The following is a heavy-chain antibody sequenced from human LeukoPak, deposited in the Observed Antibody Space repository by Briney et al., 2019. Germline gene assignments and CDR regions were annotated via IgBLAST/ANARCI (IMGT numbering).Heavy chain of an antibody. Sequence: SETLSLTCAVYGGSFSGYYWSWIRQPPGKGLEWIGDINHSGSTNYNPSLKSRVTISVDTSKNQFSLKLSSVTAADTAVYYCARGRNAQLPRGYYYYYGMDVWGKGTTVTVSS. CDR3: ARGRNAQLPRGYYYYYGMDV. J-gene: IGHJ6*04. CDR2: INHSGST. CDR1: GGSFSGYY. D-gene: IGHD2-2*01. V-gene: IGHV4-34*01.